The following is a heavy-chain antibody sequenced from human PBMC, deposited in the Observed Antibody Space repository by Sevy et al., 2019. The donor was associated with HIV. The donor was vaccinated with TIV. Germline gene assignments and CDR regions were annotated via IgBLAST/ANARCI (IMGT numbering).Heavy chain of an antibody. CDR1: EFTFSDYA. J-gene: IGHJ3*01. CDR3: ATEIGDCVVNTCYGGSVNAFDV. CDR2: ISWNSGAI. V-gene: IGHV3-9*01. Sequence: GGSLRLSCAASEFTFSDYAMHWVRQVPGKGLEWVSGISWNSGAIGYADFVQGRFNIPSDNAKSSLYLQMNSLRVEDTALYYSATEIGDCVVNTCYGGSVNAFDVWGQGTMVTVSS. D-gene: IGHD2-2*01.